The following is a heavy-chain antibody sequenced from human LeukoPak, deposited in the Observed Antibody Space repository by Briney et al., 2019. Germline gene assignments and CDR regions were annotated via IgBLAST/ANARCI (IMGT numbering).Heavy chain of an antibody. CDR1: GYAFTGYY. Sequence: GASVKVSCKASGYAFTGYYMHWVRQAPGQGLEWMGWINPNSGGTNYAQKFQGRVTMTRDTSISTAYMELSRLRSDDTAVYYCARERTYGSGTENWGQGTLVTVSS. CDR2: INPNSGGT. CDR3: ARERTYGSGTEN. J-gene: IGHJ4*02. V-gene: IGHV1-2*02. D-gene: IGHD3-10*01.